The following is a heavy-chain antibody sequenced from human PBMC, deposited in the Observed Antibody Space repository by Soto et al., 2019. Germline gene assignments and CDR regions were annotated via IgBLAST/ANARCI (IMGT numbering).Heavy chain of an antibody. CDR2: INAGNGNT. V-gene: IGHV1-3*01. CDR1: GYTFTSYA. D-gene: IGHD6-13*01. J-gene: IGHJ4*02. CDR3: ARDLWGIAAAGTFDY. Sequence: VQLVQSGAEVKKPGASVKVSCKASGYTFTSYAMHWVRQAPGQRLEWMGWINAGNGNTKYSQKFQGRVTITRDTSASTAYMELSSLRSEDTAVYYCARDLWGIAAAGTFDYWGQGTLVTVSS.